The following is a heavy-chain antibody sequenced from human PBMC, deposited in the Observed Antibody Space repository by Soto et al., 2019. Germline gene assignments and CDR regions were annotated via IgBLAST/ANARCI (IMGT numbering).Heavy chain of an antibody. CDR1: GASINSGGYY. V-gene: IGHV4-31*03. D-gene: IGHD4-4*01. J-gene: IGHJ4*02. CDR2: VYFTGTT. CDR3: ASGNACEVLLAH. Sequence: QVQLQESGPGLVKPTQTLSLTCTVSGASINSGGYYWSWIRQLPGKGLEWIGYVYFTGTTYYNPSLESRVTISLDTSQNQFSLRLSSLTAADTAVYSCASGNACEVLLAHWGQGTLLTVSS.